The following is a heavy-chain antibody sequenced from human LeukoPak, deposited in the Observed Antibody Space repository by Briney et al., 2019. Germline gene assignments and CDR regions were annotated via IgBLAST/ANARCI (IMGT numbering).Heavy chain of an antibody. CDR1: GFTFGDYA. Sequence: PGRSLRLSCTASGFTFGDYAMSWVRQAPGKGLEWVGFIRSKAYGGTTEYAASVKGRFTISRDDSKSIAYLQMNSLKTEDTAVYYCTLTMIVVGLIRGYFDYWGQGTLVTVSS. CDR2: IRSKAYGGTT. D-gene: IGHD3-22*01. V-gene: IGHV3-49*04. J-gene: IGHJ4*02. CDR3: TLTMIVVGLIRGYFDY.